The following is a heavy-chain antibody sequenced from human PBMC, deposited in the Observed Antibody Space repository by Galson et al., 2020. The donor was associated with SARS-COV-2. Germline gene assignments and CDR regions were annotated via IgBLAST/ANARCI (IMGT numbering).Heavy chain of an antibody. CDR1: GFSLSTSGVG. Sequence: SGPTLVKPTQTLTLTCTFSGFSLSTSGVGVGWIRQPPGKALEWLALIYWDDDKRYSPSLKSRLTITKDTSKNQVVLTMTNMDPVDTATYYCARFWIQLWLRDAFDIWGQGTMVTVSS. CDR3: ARFWIQLWLRDAFDI. J-gene: IGHJ3*02. V-gene: IGHV2-5*02. D-gene: IGHD5-18*01. CDR2: IYWDDDK.